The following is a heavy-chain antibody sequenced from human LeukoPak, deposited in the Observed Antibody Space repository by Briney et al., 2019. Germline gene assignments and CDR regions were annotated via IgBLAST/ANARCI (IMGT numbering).Heavy chain of an antibody. CDR1: GFIFSSYW. CDR3: ARGSHDFWALSY. D-gene: IGHD3/OR15-3a*01. J-gene: IGHJ4*02. CDR2: INGDGRTT. Sequence: ETLSLSCAASGFIFSSYWMHWVRQAPGKGLVWVSRINGDGRTTDYADSVKGRLTISRDNAKNTLYLQMNSLRAEDTAVYYCARGSHDFWALSYWGQGALVTVSS. V-gene: IGHV3-74*01.